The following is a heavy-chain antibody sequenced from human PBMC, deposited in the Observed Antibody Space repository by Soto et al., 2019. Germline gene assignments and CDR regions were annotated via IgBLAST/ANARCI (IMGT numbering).Heavy chain of an antibody. V-gene: IGHV1-69*02. CDR3: ARASITMVRGVIIGSWFEP. J-gene: IGHJ5*02. Sequence: SVKVSCKASGGTFSSYTISWVRQAPGQGLEWMGRIIPILGIANYAQKFQGRVTITADKSTSTAYMELSSLRSEDTAVYYCARASITMVRGVIIGSWFEPWGQGTLVNVSS. D-gene: IGHD3-10*01. CDR2: IIPILGIA. CDR1: GGTFSSYT.